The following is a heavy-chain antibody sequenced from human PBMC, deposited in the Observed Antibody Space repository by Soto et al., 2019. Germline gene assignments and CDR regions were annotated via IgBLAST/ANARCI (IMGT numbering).Heavy chain of an antibody. CDR2: IYPGDSDT. CDR3: ASSIHHGSGSKKAGSGMAV. D-gene: IGHD3-10*01. J-gene: IGHJ6*02. CDR1: GYSFTSYW. Sequence: GESLKISCKGSGYSFTSYWIGWVRQMPGKGLEWMGIIYPGDSDTRYSPSFQGQVTISADKSISTAYLQWSSLKASDTAMYYCASSIHHGSGSKKAGSGMAVWGQGTTVTVSS. V-gene: IGHV5-51*01.